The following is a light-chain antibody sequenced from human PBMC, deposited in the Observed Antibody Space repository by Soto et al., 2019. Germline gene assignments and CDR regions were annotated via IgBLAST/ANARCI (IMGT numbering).Light chain of an antibody. CDR1: RSVSTF. V-gene: IGKV3-20*01. CDR3: QQYSSSPPLT. CDR2: GAS. J-gene: IGKJ4*01. Sequence: EIVLTQTPGTLSLSPGERATLSCRASRSVSTFLAWYQQKPGQAPRLLIYGASSRATVIPDRFSGSGSGTDSTLTISRLEPEDFAVYYCQQYSSSPPLTFGGGTKVDIK.